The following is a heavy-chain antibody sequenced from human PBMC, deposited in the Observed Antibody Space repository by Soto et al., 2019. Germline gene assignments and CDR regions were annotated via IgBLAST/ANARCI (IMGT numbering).Heavy chain of an antibody. CDR2: MYSGGTAT. D-gene: IGHD3-16*01. V-gene: IGHV3-53*01. CDR3: AKVPPSFIWDRYYYGMDV. CDR1: GFTVSNNY. J-gene: IGHJ6*02. Sequence: GGSLRLSCAASGFTVSNNYMTWVRQAPGKGLEWASVMYSGGTATSYADSVKGRFTVSRDNSKNTVSLQLDSLKADDTAVYYCAKVPPSFIWDRYYYGMDVWGQGTTVTVSS.